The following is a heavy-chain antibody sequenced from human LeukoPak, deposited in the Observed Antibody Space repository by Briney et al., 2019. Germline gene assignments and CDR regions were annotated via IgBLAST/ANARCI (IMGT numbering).Heavy chain of an antibody. Sequence: GRSLRLSCAASGFAFSSYSMHWVRQAPGKGLGAVADISSDGSNKYYADSMKGRFTISRDNSKNTLYLEMNSLRAEDTAVYYCVRGLSIGGWSESNWFDPWGQGTLVTVSS. V-gene: IGHV3-30*04. J-gene: IGHJ5*02. CDR2: ISSDGSNK. D-gene: IGHD6-19*01. CDR1: GFAFSSYS. CDR3: VRGLSIGGWSESNWFDP.